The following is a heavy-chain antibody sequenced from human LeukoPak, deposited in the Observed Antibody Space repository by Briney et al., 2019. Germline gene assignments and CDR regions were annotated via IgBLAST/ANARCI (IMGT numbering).Heavy chain of an antibody. V-gene: IGHV3-21*01. D-gene: IGHD2-15*01. CDR3: ARGGYCSGGSCYEYNWFGP. CDR1: GFTFSSYS. CDR2: ISSSGTYI. Sequence: GGSLRLSCAASGFTFSSYSMNWVRQAPGKGLEWVSSISSSGTYIYYADSVKGRFTISRDDAKNSLYLQMNSLRAEDTAVYYCARGGYCSGGSCYEYNWFGPWGQGTLVTVSS. J-gene: IGHJ5*02.